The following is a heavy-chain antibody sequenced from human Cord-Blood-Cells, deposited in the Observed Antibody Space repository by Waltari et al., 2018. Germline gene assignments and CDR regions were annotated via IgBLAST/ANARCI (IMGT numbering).Heavy chain of an antibody. CDR2: INAGNGNK. Sequence: QVQLVQSGAEVKKPGASVKVSCKASGYTFTRYAMHWVRQAPGQRLEWMGWINAGNGNKKYSQKCQGRVTITRDTSASTAYMELSSLRSEDTAVYYCASLDWGGAFDIWGQGTMVTVSS. D-gene: IGHD3-3*01. J-gene: IGHJ3*02. CDR1: GYTFTRYA. CDR3: ASLDWGGAFDI. V-gene: IGHV1-3*01.